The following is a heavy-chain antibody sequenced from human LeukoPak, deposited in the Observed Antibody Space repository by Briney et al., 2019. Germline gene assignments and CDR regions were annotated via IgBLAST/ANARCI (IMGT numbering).Heavy chain of an antibody. CDR2: INPNSGGT. D-gene: IGHD3-22*01. Sequence: ASVKVPCKASGYTFTGYYMHWVRQAPGQGLEWMGWINPNSGGTNYAQKFQGRVTMTRDTSISTAYMELSRLRSDDTAVYYCARNFYYYDSSGYMPDYWGQGTLVTVSS. CDR1: GYTFTGYY. J-gene: IGHJ4*02. V-gene: IGHV1-2*02. CDR3: ARNFYYYDSSGYMPDY.